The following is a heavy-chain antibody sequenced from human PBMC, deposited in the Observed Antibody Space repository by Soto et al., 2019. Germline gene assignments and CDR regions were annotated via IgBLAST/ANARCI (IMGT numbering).Heavy chain of an antibody. Sequence: PGGSLRLSCAASGFTFSSYGMHWVRQAPGKGLEWVAFITSSRSNIYYADSVKGRFTISRDNAKNSLYLQMNSLRAEDTAVYYCAREVSKYTGYDFDYWGQGTLVTVSS. J-gene: IGHJ4*02. V-gene: IGHV3-21*01. CDR2: ITSSRSNI. CDR1: GFTFSSYG. D-gene: IGHD5-12*01. CDR3: AREVSKYTGYDFDY.